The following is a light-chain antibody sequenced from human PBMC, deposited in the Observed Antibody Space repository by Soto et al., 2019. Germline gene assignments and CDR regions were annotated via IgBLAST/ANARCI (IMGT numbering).Light chain of an antibody. V-gene: IGKV3-11*01. CDR3: QHGRT. CDR2: DAS. Sequence: EIVLTHSPATLSLSPGERATLSCRASLSVGSSLAWHQQKPGQAPRLLIYDASNRATGIPARFSGSGSGTYFTLTISSREPEDFAVYYCQHGRTFGQGTKLEIK. J-gene: IGKJ2*01. CDR1: LSVGSS.